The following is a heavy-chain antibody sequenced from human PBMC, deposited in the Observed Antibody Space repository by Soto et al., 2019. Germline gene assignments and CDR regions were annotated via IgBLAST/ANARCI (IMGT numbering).Heavy chain of an antibody. V-gene: IGHV1-18*01. J-gene: IGHJ5*02. CDR3: ARDDCSGGSCYSNWFDP. CDR2: ISAYNGNT. Sequence: ASVKVSCKASGYTFTSYGISWVRQAPEQGLEWMGWISAYNGNTNYAQKLQGRVTMTTDTSTSTAYMELRSLRSDDTAVYYCARDDCSGGSCYSNWFDPWGQGTLVTVSS. CDR1: GYTFTSYG. D-gene: IGHD2-15*01.